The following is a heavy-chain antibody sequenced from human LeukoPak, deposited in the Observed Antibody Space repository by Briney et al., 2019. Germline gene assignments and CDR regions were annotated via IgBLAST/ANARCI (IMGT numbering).Heavy chain of an antibody. Sequence: GSLRLSCAASGFTFSSYSMNWVRQAPGKGLEWVSSISSSSSYIYYADSVKGRFTISRDNAKNSLYLQMNSLRAEDTAVYYCARDAAYYYDSSGYYYFDYWGQGTLVTVSS. J-gene: IGHJ4*02. CDR2: ISSSSSYI. CDR1: GFTFSSYS. V-gene: IGHV3-21*01. CDR3: ARDAAYYYDSSGYYYFDY. D-gene: IGHD3-22*01.